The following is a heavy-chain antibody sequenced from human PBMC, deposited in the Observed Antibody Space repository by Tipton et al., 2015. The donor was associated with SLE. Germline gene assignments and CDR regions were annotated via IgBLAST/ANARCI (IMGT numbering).Heavy chain of an antibody. D-gene: IGHD3-16*01. CDR3: ARNLGSYYGMDV. V-gene: IGHV3-53*01. Sequence: GSLRLSCAASGFDVSSNYMTWVRQAPGKGLEWVSVIYSGDKIYYADSVKGRFTISRDNSKNTLYLQMNSLRAEDTAVYYCARNLGSYYGMDVWGQGTTVTVSS. CDR1: GFDVSSNY. CDR2: IYSGDKI. J-gene: IGHJ6*02.